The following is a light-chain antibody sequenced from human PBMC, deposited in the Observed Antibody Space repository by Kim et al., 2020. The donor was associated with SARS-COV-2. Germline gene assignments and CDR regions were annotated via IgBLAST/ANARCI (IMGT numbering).Light chain of an antibody. J-gene: IGLJ1*01. CDR2: RDN. V-gene: IGLV3-1*01. Sequence: VSPGPTASITCSGDKLGDKYASWYQQKPGQSPVVVIFRDNRRPSGIPERFSGSNSGNTATLTISGTQAMDEADYYCQAWDSSIYVFGTGTKVTVL. CDR1: KLGDKY. CDR3: QAWDSSIYV.